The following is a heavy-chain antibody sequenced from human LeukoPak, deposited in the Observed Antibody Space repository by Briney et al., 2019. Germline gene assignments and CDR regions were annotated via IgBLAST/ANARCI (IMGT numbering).Heavy chain of an antibody. Sequence: SETLSLTCTVSGGSISSGDYYWSWIRQPPGRGLEWLGYIYYSGSTYYNPSLKSRLTISVDTSKNQVSLKLSSVTAADTAVYYCARDGCTNGVCYMVNWFDPWGQGTLVTVSS. D-gene: IGHD2-8*01. V-gene: IGHV4-30-4*01. CDR2: IYYSGST. CDR3: ARDGCTNGVCYMVNWFDP. J-gene: IGHJ5*02. CDR1: GGSISSGDYY.